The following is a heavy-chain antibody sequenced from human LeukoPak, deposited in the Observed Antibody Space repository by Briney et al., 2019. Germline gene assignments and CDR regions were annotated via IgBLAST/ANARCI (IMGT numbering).Heavy chain of an antibody. J-gene: IGHJ4*02. Sequence: GGSLRLSCAASGFTFSTYSMNCVRQAPGKGLEWVSYIGSSGSTIYYADSVKGRFTISRDNAKNSLYLQMNSLRDEDTAVYYCAKDLTTLVRGLPLDYWGQGTLVTVSS. D-gene: IGHD3-10*01. V-gene: IGHV3-48*02. CDR3: AKDLTTLVRGLPLDY. CDR2: IGSSGSTI. CDR1: GFTFSTYS.